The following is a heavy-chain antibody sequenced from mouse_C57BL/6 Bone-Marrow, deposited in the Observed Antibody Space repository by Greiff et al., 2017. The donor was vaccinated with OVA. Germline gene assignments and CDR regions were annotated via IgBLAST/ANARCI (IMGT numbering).Heavy chain of an antibody. J-gene: IGHJ3*01. V-gene: IGHV5-6*02. CDR1: GFTFSSYG. D-gene: IGHD2-3*01. CDR2: ISSGGSYT. CDR3: ARRGRDGYYAFAY. Sequence: EVKLVESGGDLVKPGGSLKLSCAASGFTFSSYGMSWVRQTPDKRLEWVATISSGGSYTYYPDSVKGRFTISRDNAKNTLYLQMSSLKSEDTAMYYCARRGRDGYYAFAYWGQGTLVTVSA.